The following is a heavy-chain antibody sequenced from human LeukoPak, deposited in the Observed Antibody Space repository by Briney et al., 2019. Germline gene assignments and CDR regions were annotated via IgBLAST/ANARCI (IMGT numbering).Heavy chain of an antibody. J-gene: IGHJ1*01. Sequence: GGSLRLSCSASGFPLSGYWMHWVRQGPGKGLVWVTRINSDGRSTAYADSVKGRFTISRDNAKNTLYLQMDSLRAEDTAVYYCARAMITSTTSPEHWGQGTLVTVSS. CDR2: INSDGRST. CDR1: GFPLSGYW. V-gene: IGHV3-74*03. D-gene: IGHD3-16*01. CDR3: ARAMITSTTSPEH.